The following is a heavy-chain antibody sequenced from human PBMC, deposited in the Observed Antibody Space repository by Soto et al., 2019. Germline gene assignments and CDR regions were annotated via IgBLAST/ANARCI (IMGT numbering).Heavy chain of an antibody. CDR1: GFTFSNYG. V-gene: IGHV3-33*01. D-gene: IGHD3-9*01. CDR3: ARDLGALDHADWYGVFDY. J-gene: IGHJ4*02. Sequence: QVQLVESGGGVVQPGRSLRLSCAASGFTFSNYGIHWVRQAPGKGLEWVAVIWYDGTNKFYADSVKARFAVSRDNSRNTVYLDMNSLRAEDTAVYYCARDLGALDHADWYGVFDYWGQGTPVTVSS. CDR2: IWYDGTNK.